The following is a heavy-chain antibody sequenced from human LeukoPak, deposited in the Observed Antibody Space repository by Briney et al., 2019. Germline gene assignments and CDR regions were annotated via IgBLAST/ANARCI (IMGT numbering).Heavy chain of an antibody. J-gene: IGHJ4*02. Sequence: GGSLRLSCAASGFTFSGYGMHWVRQAPGKGLEWVAYIRYDGDQKYYVDSVKGRFTISRDNSKNTMSLQMNSLTDEDTAVYYCAAIAVAGLYWGQGTLVTVSS. CDR1: GFTFSGYG. CDR3: AAIAVAGLY. CDR2: IRYDGDQK. D-gene: IGHD6-13*01. V-gene: IGHV3-30*02.